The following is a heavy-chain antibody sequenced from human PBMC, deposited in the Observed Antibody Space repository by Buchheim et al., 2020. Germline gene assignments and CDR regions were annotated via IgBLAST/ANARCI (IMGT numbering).Heavy chain of an antibody. CDR1: GFTFSSYG. Sequence: VQLVESGGGVVQPGRSLRLSCAASGFTFSSYGMHWVRQAPGKGLEWVAVISYDGSNKYYADSVKGRFTISRDNSKNTLYLQMNSLRAEDTAVYYCAKDTRDYWGQGTL. D-gene: IGHD3-3*01. CDR2: ISYDGSNK. V-gene: IGHV3-30*18. CDR3: AKDTRDY. J-gene: IGHJ4*02.